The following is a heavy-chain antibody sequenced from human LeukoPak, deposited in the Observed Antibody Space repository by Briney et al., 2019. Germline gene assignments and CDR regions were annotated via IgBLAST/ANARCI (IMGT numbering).Heavy chain of an antibody. CDR1: GYTFTGYY. CDR2: ISPNSGGT. J-gene: IGHJ4*02. V-gene: IGHV1-2*02. Sequence: ASVKVSCKASGYTFTGYYMHWVRQAPGQGLEWMGWISPNSGGTNYAQKFQGRVTMTRDTSISTAYMELSRLRSDDTAVYYCARGPLLWFGELLWNFDYWGQGTLVAVSS. D-gene: IGHD3-10*01. CDR3: ARGPLLWFGELLWNFDY.